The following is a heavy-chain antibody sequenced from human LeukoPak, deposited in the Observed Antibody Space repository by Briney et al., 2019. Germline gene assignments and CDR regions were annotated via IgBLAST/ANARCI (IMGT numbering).Heavy chain of an antibody. CDR2: IWYDGSSQ. D-gene: IGHD2/OR15-2a*01. CDR1: GFSFSAYG. CDR3: ARDPTQYTTAWYSDY. Sequence: PGGSLRLSCTASGFSFSAYGMPWVRQAPGKGLEWVAVIWYDGSSQYYADSVKGRFTISRDNSKNTLSLQMNSLRAEDTAVYYCARDPTQYTTAWYSDYWGQGTLVTVSS. J-gene: IGHJ4*02. V-gene: IGHV3-33*01.